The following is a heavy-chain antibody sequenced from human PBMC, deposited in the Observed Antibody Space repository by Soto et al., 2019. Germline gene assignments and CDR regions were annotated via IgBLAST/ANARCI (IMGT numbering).Heavy chain of an antibody. J-gene: IGHJ4*02. D-gene: IGHD6-6*01. CDR1: GYTCTSHY. CDR3: AGPRIAAPXXXXY. CDR2: INLNGGST. Sequence: SVKVSCKASGYTCTSHYMHWVRQAPGQGLEWMGIINLNGGSTTYAQKFQGRVTMTRDTSTSTAYMDLRSLRSEDTAVYFCAGPRIAAPXXXXYXXQGTLVTVSS. V-gene: IGHV1-46*01.